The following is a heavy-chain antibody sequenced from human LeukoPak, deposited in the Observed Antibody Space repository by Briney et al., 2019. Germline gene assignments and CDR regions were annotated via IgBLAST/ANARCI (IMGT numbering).Heavy chain of an antibody. Sequence: PGGSLRLSCAASGLTFRNYGMHWVRQAPGKGLEWVAIIWYDGSNKYYADSVKGRFTISRDNSKNTLYLQMGSLRAEDTAVYYCAKRGESDGLYYLDYWGQGTLVTVSS. CDR2: IWYDGSNK. V-gene: IGHV3-30*02. D-gene: IGHD3-10*01. J-gene: IGHJ4*02. CDR1: GLTFRNYG. CDR3: AKRGESDGLYYLDY.